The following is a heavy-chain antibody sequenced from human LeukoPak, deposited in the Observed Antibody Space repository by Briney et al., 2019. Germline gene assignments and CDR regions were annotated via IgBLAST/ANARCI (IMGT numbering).Heavy chain of an antibody. CDR1: GYTFTSYN. CDR2: MKPNSGDT. CDR3: ARGPPESSSSDY. J-gene: IGHJ4*02. Sequence: ASLKLSCKASGYTFTSYNIKWMRHATVQGLEGMGWMKPNSGDTGYAKKFQGRVTMTRNTSISTAYMELSSLRSEDTAVYYCARGPPESSSSDYWGQGTLVTVSS. D-gene: IGHD6-13*01. V-gene: IGHV1-8*01.